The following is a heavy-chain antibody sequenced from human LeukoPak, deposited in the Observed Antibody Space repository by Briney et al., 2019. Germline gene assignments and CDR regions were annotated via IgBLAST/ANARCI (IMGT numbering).Heavy chain of an antibody. CDR1: GFTFSSYA. D-gene: IGHD6-19*01. Sequence: GGSLRLSCAASGFTFSSYAMHWVRQAPGKGLEWVAVISYDGSNKYYADSVKGRFTISRDNSKNTLYLQMNSLRAEDTAVYYCARDASGIAVAGTLDYWGQGTLVTVSS. CDR3: ARDASGIAVAGTLDY. CDR2: ISYDGSNK. J-gene: IGHJ4*02. V-gene: IGHV3-30-3*01.